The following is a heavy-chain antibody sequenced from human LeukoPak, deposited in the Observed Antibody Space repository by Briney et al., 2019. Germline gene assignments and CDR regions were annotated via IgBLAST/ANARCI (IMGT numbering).Heavy chain of an antibody. CDR1: GGSISSYY. CDR3: ATMYYYDSSGYYDY. J-gene: IGHJ4*02. D-gene: IGHD3-22*01. V-gene: IGHV4-59*08. Sequence: SETLSLTCTVSGGSISSYYWSWIRQPPGKGLEWIGYIYYSGSTNYNPSLKSRVTISVDTPKNQFSLKLSSVTAADTAVYYCATMYYYDSSGYYDYWGQGTLVTVSS. CDR2: IYYSGST.